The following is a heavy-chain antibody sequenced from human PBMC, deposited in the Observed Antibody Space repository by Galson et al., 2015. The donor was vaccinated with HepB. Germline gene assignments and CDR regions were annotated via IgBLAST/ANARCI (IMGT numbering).Heavy chain of an antibody. CDR3: ARGVWGTPMVPFDY. Sequence: SETLSLTCTVSGGSISGYYWSWIRQSPGRGLEWIGYIYYSGTTKYNPSLESRVTISVDPSKSYFSLKLTSITAVDTAVYYCARGVWGTPMVPFDYWGQGTLVTVSS. CDR2: IYYSGTT. V-gene: IGHV4-59*01. CDR1: GGSISGYY. D-gene: IGHD5-18*01. J-gene: IGHJ4*02.